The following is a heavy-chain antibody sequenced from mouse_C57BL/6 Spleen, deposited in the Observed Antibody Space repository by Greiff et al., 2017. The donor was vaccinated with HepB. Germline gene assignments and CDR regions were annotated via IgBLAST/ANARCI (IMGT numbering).Heavy chain of an antibody. J-gene: IGHJ2*01. CDR1: GYSITSGYY. CDR3: ASTTVVYFDY. Sequence: ESGPGLVKPSQSLSLTCSVTGYSITSGYYWNWIRQFPGNKLEWMGYISYDGSNNYNPSLKNRISITRDTSKNQFFLKLNSVTTEDTATYYCASTTVVYFDYWGQGTTLTVSS. V-gene: IGHV3-6*01. CDR2: ISYDGSN. D-gene: IGHD1-1*01.